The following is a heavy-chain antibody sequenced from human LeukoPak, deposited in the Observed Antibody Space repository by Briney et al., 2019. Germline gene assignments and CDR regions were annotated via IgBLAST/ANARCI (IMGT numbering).Heavy chain of an antibody. CDR2: INHSGST. D-gene: IGHD2-2*01. CDR3: ASLILGYCSSTSCYGGWFDP. Sequence: SETLSLTCSVSGGTFGTYYWSWIRQPPGKGLEWIGEINHSGSTNYNPSLKSRVTISVDTSKNQFSLKLSSVTAADTAVYYCASLILGYCSSTSCYGGWFDPWGQGTLVTVSS. J-gene: IGHJ5*02. CDR1: GGTFGTYY. V-gene: IGHV4-34*01.